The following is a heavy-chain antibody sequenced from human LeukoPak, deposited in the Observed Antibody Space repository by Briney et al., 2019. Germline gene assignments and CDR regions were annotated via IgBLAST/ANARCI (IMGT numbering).Heavy chain of an antibody. Sequence: PSETLSLTCTVSGGSITSSSYCWGWIRQPPGKGLEWIGEIYHSGSTNYNPSLKSRVTISVDTSKNQFSLKLSSVTAADTAVYYCAREWSGFGYWGQGTLVTVSS. J-gene: IGHJ4*02. CDR3: AREWSGFGY. CDR1: GGSITSSSYC. V-gene: IGHV4-39*07. D-gene: IGHD3-3*01. CDR2: IYHSGST.